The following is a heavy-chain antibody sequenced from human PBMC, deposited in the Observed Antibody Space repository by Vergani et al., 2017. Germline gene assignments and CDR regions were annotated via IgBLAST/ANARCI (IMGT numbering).Heavy chain of an antibody. J-gene: IGHJ5*02. CDR1: GYTFTRYY. D-gene: IGHD2-2*02. V-gene: IGHV1-46*01. Sequence: QVQLVQSGAEVKKPGASVKVSCQASGYTFTRYYIHWVRQAPGQGLEWMGVINPSGGSTNYAQNFQGRVTMTRDTSTSTGFMELSSLRAEDTAVYYCARGCGSTSCYKRGEDWFDPWGQGTLVTVSS. CDR2: INPSGGST. CDR3: ARGCGSTSCYKRGEDWFDP.